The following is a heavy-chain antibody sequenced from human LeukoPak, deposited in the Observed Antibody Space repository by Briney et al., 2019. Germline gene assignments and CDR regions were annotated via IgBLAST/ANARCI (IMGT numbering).Heavy chain of an antibody. J-gene: IGHJ5*02. CDR2: INPNSGGT. CDR3: ARKIPSERNWFDP. D-gene: IGHD1-1*01. V-gene: IGHV1-2*02. Sequence: ASVKVSCKASGYTFTDYYMNWVRQAPGQGLEWMGWINPNSGGTNYAQKFQGRVTMTRDTSISTAYMELSRLRSDDTAVYYCARKIPSERNWFDPWGQGTLVTVSS. CDR1: GYTFTDYY.